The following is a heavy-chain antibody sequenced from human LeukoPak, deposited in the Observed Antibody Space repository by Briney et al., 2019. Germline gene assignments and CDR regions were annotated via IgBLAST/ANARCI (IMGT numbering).Heavy chain of an antibody. D-gene: IGHD1-26*01. J-gene: IGHJ4*02. Sequence: GGSLRVSCAGSGFLFSTYSMNWVRQAPGKGLEWVSYISSSSTTIYYADSVKGRFTISRDNAKKSLYLQMNSLRVEDTAVYYCARDRRIVGATNYFDYWGQGTLVTVSS. CDR1: GFLFSTYS. V-gene: IGHV3-48*01. CDR3: ARDRRIVGATNYFDY. CDR2: ISSSSTTI.